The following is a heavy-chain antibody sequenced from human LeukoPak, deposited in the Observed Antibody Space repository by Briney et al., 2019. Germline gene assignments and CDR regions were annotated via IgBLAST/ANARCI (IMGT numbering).Heavy chain of an antibody. CDR1: GGSISSSSYY. V-gene: IGHV4-39*01. Sequence: SETLSLTCTVSGGSISSSSYYWGWIRQPPGKGLEWIGSIYYSGSTYYNPSLKSRVTISVDTSKNQFSLKLSSVTAADTAVYYCARAPSWFRELYPFDCWGQGTLVTVSS. CDR2: IYYSGST. D-gene: IGHD3-10*01. J-gene: IGHJ4*02. CDR3: ARAPSWFRELYPFDC.